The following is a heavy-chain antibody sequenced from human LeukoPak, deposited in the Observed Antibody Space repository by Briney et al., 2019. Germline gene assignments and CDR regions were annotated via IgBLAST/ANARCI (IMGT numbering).Heavy chain of an antibody. J-gene: IGHJ3*02. D-gene: IGHD3-22*01. Sequence: ASVKVSCKASGYTFTTYAMHWVRQAPGQRLEWMGWLNAGNGDTKYSQKFQGRVTMTEDTSTDTAYMELSSLRSEDTAVYYCATDHGNTYYYDSSGNDVFDIWGQGTMVTVSS. CDR1: GYTFTTYA. CDR3: ATDHGNTYYYDSSGNDVFDI. V-gene: IGHV1-3*01. CDR2: LNAGNGDT.